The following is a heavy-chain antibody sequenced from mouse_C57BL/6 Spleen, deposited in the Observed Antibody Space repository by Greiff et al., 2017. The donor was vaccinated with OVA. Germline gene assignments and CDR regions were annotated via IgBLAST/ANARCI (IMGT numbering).Heavy chain of an antibody. J-gene: IGHJ2*01. CDR1: GFTFSSYT. D-gene: IGHD2-3*01. CDR2: ISGGGGNT. CDR3: ARAPDGYYDFDY. Sequence: EVKLVESGGGLVKPGGSLKLSCAASGFTFSSYTMSWVRQTPEKRLEWVATISGGGGNTYYPDSVKGRFTISRDNAKNTLYLQMSSLRSKDTALYYCARAPDGYYDFDYWGQGTTLTVSS. V-gene: IGHV5-9*01.